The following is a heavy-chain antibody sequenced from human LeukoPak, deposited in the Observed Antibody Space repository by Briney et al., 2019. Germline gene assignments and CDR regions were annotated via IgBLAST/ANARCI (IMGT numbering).Heavy chain of an antibody. D-gene: IGHD2/OR15-2a*01. V-gene: IGHV4-4*07. CDR3: ARSPSSSTEGYFDY. Sequence: SETLPLTCTVSGSSISSYYWSWIRQPAGKGLEWIGRVYTSGSTNYSPSLKSRVSMSVDTSKNQFSLTLTSVTAADTAVYFCARSPSSSTEGYFDYWGQGALVTVCS. J-gene: IGHJ4*02. CDR2: VYTSGST. CDR1: GSSISSYY.